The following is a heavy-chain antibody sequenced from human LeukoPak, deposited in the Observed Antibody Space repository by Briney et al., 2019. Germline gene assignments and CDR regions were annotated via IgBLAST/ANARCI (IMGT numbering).Heavy chain of an antibody. CDR3: ARMYYYDSSGYYYGFDY. CDR1: GYTFSSYG. J-gene: IGHJ4*02. V-gene: IGHV1-18*01. D-gene: IGHD3-22*01. CDR2: ISADNGNT. Sequence: GASVKVSCKASGYTFSSYGISWVRQAPGQGLEWMGWISADNGNTNYVQKFQGRVTMTTDTSTSTAYMELRSLRSDDTAVYYCARMYYYDSSGYYYGFDYWGQGTLVTVSS.